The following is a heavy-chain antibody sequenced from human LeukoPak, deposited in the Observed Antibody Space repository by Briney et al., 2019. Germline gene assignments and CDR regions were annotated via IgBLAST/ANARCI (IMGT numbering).Heavy chain of an antibody. CDR3: ARVVVVVPAAIFPFDP. CDR2: INPNSGGT. J-gene: IGHJ5*02. Sequence: ASVKVSCKASGYTFTGYYMHWVRQAPGQGLEWMGWINPNSGGTNYAQKFQGRVTMTRDTSISTAYMELSRLRPDDTAVYYCARVVVVVPAAIFPFDPWGQGTLVTVSS. V-gene: IGHV1-2*02. D-gene: IGHD2-2*01. CDR1: GYTFTGYY.